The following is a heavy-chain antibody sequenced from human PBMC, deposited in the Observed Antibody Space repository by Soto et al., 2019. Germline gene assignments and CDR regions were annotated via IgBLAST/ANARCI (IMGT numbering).Heavy chain of an antibody. V-gene: IGHV1-46*03. CDR1: GYTFTSYY. J-gene: IGHJ5*02. CDR2: INPSGGST. CDR3: AREGSETFMAGRTYNWFDP. Sequence: ASVKVSCKASGYTFTSYYMHWVRQAPRQGLEWMGIINPSGGSTSYAQKFQGRVTMTRDTSTSTVYMELGSLRSEDTAVYYCAREGSETFMAGRTYNWFDPWGQGTLVTVSS. D-gene: IGHD3-10*01.